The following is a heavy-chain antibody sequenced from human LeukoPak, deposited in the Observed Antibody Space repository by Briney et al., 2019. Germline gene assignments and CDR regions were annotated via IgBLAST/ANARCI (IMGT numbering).Heavy chain of an antibody. CDR2: ISGSGGST. V-gene: IGHV3-23*01. D-gene: IGHD3-10*01. Sequence: GGSLRLSCAASGFTFSSYAMSWVRQAPGKGLEWVSAISGSGGSTYYADSVKGRFTISRDNSKNTLYLQMNSLRAEDTAVYYCARNYDSGSYGDWFDPWSQGNLVTVSS. CDR3: ARNYDSGSYGDWFDP. J-gene: IGHJ5*02. CDR1: GFTFSSYA.